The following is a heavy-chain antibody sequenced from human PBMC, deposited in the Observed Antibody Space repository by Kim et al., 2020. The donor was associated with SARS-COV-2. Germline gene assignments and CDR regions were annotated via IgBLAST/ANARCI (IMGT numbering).Heavy chain of an antibody. J-gene: IGHJ6*02. V-gene: IGHV3-23*01. CDR1: GFTFSSYA. CDR2: ISGSGGST. Sequence: GGSLRLSCAASGFTFSSYAMSWVRQAPGKGLEWVSAISGSGGSTYYADSVKGRFTISRDNSKNTLYLQMNSLRDEDTAVYYCAKVAQKHCSSTSCFYYYYGRDVWGQGTTVTVSS. D-gene: IGHD2-2*01. CDR3: AKVAQKHCSSTSCFYYYYGRDV.